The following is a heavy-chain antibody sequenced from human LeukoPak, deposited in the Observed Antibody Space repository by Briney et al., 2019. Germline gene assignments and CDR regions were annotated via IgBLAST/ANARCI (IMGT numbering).Heavy chain of an antibody. V-gene: IGHV3-23*01. Sequence: GGSLRLSCAASGFTFSSYAMSWVRQAPGKGLEWVSAISGSGGSTYYADSVKGRFTISRDNAKNSLYLQMNSLRAEDTAVYYCARRAVAGTGYAFDIWGQGTMVTVSS. CDR2: ISGSGGST. CDR3: ARRAVAGTGYAFDI. J-gene: IGHJ3*02. CDR1: GFTFSSYA. D-gene: IGHD6-19*01.